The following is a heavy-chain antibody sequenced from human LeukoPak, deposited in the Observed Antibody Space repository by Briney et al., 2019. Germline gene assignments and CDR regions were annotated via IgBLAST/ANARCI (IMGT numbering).Heavy chain of an antibody. J-gene: IGHJ4*02. CDR2: INHSGST. CDR1: GGSFSGYY. V-gene: IGHV4-34*01. Sequence: SETLSLTCAVYGGSFSGYYWSWIRQPPGKGLEWIGEINHSGSTNYIPSLKSRVTISVDTSKNQFSLKLSSVTAADTAVYYCARYYSGSYDYWGQGTLVTVSS. D-gene: IGHD1-26*01. CDR3: ARYYSGSYDY.